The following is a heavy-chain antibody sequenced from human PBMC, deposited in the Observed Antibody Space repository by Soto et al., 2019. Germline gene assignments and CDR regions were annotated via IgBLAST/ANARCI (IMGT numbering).Heavy chain of an antibody. Sequence: QVHLVESGGGVVQPGGSLRLSCAASGFSFNTYAMHWVRQTPDKGLEWVAVIWYDGSNENYADAVKGRFTISRDNSKNTRYLQMNDLRADDTAVYYCARDRWPSVSLFDCWGQGTLVTVSS. J-gene: IGHJ4*02. CDR1: GFSFNTYA. V-gene: IGHV3-33*01. CDR3: ARDRWPSVSLFDC. D-gene: IGHD2-15*01. CDR2: IWYDGSNE.